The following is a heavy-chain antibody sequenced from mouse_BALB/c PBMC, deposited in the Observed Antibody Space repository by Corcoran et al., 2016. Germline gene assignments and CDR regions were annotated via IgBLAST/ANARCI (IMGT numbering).Heavy chain of an antibody. D-gene: IGHD1-2*01. CDR3: ARFITTATSLFDY. J-gene: IGHJ2*01. CDR1: GYTFTNCG. V-gene: IGHV9-3-1*01. CDR2: INTYTGEP. Sequence: QIQLVQSGPELKKPGETVKISCKASGYTFTNCGMNWVKQAPGKGLKWMGWINTYTGEPTYADDFKGRFAFSLETSASTAYLQIDNLKNEDTATYFCARFITTATSLFDYWGQGTTLTVSS.